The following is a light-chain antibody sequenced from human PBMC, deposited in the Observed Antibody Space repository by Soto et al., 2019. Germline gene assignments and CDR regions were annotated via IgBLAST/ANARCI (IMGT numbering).Light chain of an antibody. Sequence: IVLTQYPDTLSLSPGERATLSCSASQSVSRSTLAWYQQKPGQGPRLLMYGASSRSTGIPERFSGSESGADFTLTISRLEHEDFALYYCQQFANTPYTFGQGTKLEIK. CDR1: QSVSRST. J-gene: IGKJ2*01. CDR2: GAS. V-gene: IGKV3-20*01. CDR3: QQFANTPYT.